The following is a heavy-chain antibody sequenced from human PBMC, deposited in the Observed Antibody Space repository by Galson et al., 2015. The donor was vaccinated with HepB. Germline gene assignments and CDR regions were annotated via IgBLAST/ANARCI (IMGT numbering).Heavy chain of an antibody. CDR1: GFTFSSYA. Sequence: SLRLSCAASGFTFSSYAMHWVRQAPGKGLEWVAVISYDGSNKYYADSAKGRFTISRDNSKNTLYLQMNSLRAEDTAVYYCARDPGYNYDTIRWGQGTLVTVSS. CDR3: ARDPGYNYDTIR. J-gene: IGHJ4*02. CDR2: ISYDGSNK. V-gene: IGHV3-30*04. D-gene: IGHD5-18*01.